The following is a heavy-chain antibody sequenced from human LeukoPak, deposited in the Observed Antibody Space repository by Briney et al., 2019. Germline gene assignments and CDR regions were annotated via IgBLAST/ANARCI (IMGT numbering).Heavy chain of an antibody. Sequence: SGTLSLTCGVSGGSISNTDWWSWVRQPPGQGLEWIGEISLTGLTHYNPSLESRVTVSLDKSKNQLSLNLTSVTAADTAVYYCSRENGAFSPFGYWGQGTLVTVLS. D-gene: IGHD2-8*01. CDR2: ISLTGLT. CDR3: SRENGAFSPFGY. CDR1: GGSISNTDW. V-gene: IGHV4-4*02. J-gene: IGHJ4*02.